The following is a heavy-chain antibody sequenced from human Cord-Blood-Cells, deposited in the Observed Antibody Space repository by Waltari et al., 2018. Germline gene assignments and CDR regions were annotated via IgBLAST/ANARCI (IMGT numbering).Heavy chain of an antibody. CDR2: IYPGDSDT. CDR3: ARRITIFGVVIYFDY. V-gene: IGHV5-51*01. Sequence: EVQLVQSGAEVQKPGESLKISCTGSGYSFTTSWIAWVRQMPGKGLEWMGIIYPGDSDTRYSPSFQGQVTISADKSISTAYLQWSSLKASDTAMYYCARRITIFGVVIYFDYWGQGTLVTVSS. D-gene: IGHD3-3*01. J-gene: IGHJ4*02. CDR1: GYSFTTSW.